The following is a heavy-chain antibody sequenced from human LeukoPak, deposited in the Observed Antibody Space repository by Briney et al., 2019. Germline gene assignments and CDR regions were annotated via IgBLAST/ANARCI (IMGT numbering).Heavy chain of an antibody. V-gene: IGHV3-7*01. Sequence: PSETLSLTCAVSGGSISSGGYSWSWVRQAPGKGLEWVANIEEDGSEKYYVDSVKGRFTISRDNAKNSLYLQMNSLRAEDTAVYYCARVAPVPSDAFDIWGQGTMVTVSS. CDR1: GGSISSGGYS. CDR2: IEEDGSEK. J-gene: IGHJ3*02. CDR3: ARVAPVPSDAFDI.